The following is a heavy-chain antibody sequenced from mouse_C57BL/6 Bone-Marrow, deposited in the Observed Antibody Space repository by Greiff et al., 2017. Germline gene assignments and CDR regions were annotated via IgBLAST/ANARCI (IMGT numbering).Heavy chain of an antibody. J-gene: IGHJ3*01. V-gene: IGHV1-76*01. D-gene: IGHD2-10*02. CDR2: IYPGSGNT. Sequence: VQLQQSGAELVRPGASVKLSCKASGYTFTDYYINWVKQRPGQGLEWIARIYPGSGNTYYNEKFKGKATLTAEKSSSTAYMQLSSLTSEDSAVYFCARVGYGNPCAYWGQGTLATVP. CDR3: ARVGYGNPCAY. CDR1: GYTFTDYY.